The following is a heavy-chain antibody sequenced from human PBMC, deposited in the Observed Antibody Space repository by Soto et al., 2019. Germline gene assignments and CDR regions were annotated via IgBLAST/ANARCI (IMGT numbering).Heavy chain of an antibody. CDR2: ISFDGSNK. D-gene: IGHD4-4*01. Sequence: QVQLVESGGGVVQPGRSLRLACAASGFTFSSYAMHWVRQAPGRGLEWVAVISFDGSNKYYADSVKGRFTISKDKSKNTLYLQMNRLRAEDTAVYYCTTTQDDYSNSYWYFDLWGRGTLVTVSS. J-gene: IGHJ2*01. V-gene: IGHV3-30-3*01. CDR3: TTTQDDYSNSYWYFDL. CDR1: GFTFSSYA.